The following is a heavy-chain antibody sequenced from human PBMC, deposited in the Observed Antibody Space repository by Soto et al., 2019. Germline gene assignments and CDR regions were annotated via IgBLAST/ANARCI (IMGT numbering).Heavy chain of an antibody. CDR1: GFTVSSND. Sequence: EVQLVESGGGLVQPGGSLRLSCAASGFTVSSNDMSWVRQAPGKGLEWVSVIYSGGTTYYADSVKGRFPISRDNSKNTLYIQMNSLRAEDTAVYYCARNGDSSGYSGWFDPWGQGTLVNVSS. D-gene: IGHD3-22*01. V-gene: IGHV3-66*01. J-gene: IGHJ5*02. CDR2: IYSGGTT. CDR3: ARNGDSSGYSGWFDP.